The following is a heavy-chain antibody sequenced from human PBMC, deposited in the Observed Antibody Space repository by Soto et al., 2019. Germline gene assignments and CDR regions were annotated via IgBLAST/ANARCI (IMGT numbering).Heavy chain of an antibody. Sequence: ASVKVSCKTSGYTFTSYGIRWVRQAPGQGLEWMGWISAYNGNTNYAQKLQGRVTMTTDTSTSTAYMELRSLRSDDTAVYYCARGIRTYYDFWSGYVGFDYWGQGTLVTVSS. D-gene: IGHD3-3*01. J-gene: IGHJ4*02. CDR2: ISAYNGNT. CDR1: GYTFTSYG. V-gene: IGHV1-18*01. CDR3: ARGIRTYYDFWSGYVGFDY.